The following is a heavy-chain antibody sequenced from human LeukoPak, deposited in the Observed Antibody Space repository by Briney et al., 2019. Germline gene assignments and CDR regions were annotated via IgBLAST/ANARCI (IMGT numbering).Heavy chain of an antibody. Sequence: PGGSLRLSCAASGFTFSGYYMTWIRQAPGKGLEWVSYISTSGNTIYYADSKRGRFTISRDKAKNSLYLQMNSLRAEDTAVYYCARQYGTYWGQGTLVTVSS. CDR1: GFTFSGYY. V-gene: IGHV3-11*01. CDR3: ARQYGTY. J-gene: IGHJ4*02. CDR2: ISTSGNTI. D-gene: IGHD1-1*01.